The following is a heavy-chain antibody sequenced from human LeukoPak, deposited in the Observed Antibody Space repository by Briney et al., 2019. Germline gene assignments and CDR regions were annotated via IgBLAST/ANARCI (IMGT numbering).Heavy chain of an antibody. CDR3: ARGVTEWGY. V-gene: IGHV3-7*05. D-gene: IGHD1-14*01. Sequence: GGSLRLSCAASGFTFSTYWMSWVRQAPGRGLEWVAHIKQDGSEKYYVDSVKGPFTISRDNAKNSLYLQMNSLRAEDTAVYYCARGVTEWGYWGQGTLVTVSS. CDR1: GFTFSTYW. CDR2: IKQDGSEK. J-gene: IGHJ4*02.